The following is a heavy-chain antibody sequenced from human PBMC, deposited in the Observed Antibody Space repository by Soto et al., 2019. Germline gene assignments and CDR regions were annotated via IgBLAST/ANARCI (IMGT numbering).Heavy chain of an antibody. D-gene: IGHD3-10*01. CDR2: IKSDGSSI. V-gene: IGHV3-74*01. Sequence: EVQLVESGGGLVQPGGSLRLSCAASGFTFSNYWMHWVRQAPGKGLVGVSRIKSDGSSISYADSVKGRFTISRDNARNTLYLQMNSLRAEDTGVYYCARGGFSGSGSYIQGDYWGQGTLFTVSS. CDR3: ARGGFSGSGSYIQGDY. J-gene: IGHJ4*02. CDR1: GFTFSNYW.